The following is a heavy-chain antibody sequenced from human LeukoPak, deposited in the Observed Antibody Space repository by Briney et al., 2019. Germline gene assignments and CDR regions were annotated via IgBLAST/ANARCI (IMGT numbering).Heavy chain of an antibody. J-gene: IGHJ6*03. CDR2: IYSGGST. D-gene: IGHD4-17*01. CDR1: GFTFSTSW. Sequence: GGSLRLSCAASGFTFSTSWMHWVRQAPGKGLVWVSVIYSGGSTYYADSVKGRFTISRDNSKNTLYLQMNSLRAEDTAVYYCARDSTVTKGNYYYMDVWGKGTTVTISS. V-gene: IGHV3-53*01. CDR3: ARDSTVTKGNYYYMDV.